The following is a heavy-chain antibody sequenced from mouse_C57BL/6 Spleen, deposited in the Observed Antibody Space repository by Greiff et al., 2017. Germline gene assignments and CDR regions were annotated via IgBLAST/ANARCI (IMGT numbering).Heavy chain of an antibody. CDR1: GYTFTDYE. Sequence: VQLQQSGAELVRPGASVTLSCKASGYTFTDYEMHWVKQTPVHGLEWIGAIDPETGGTAYNQKFKGKAILTADKSSSTAYMELRSLTSEDSAVYYCTRSPFITTVVTDGGQGTLVTVSA. J-gene: IGHJ3*01. V-gene: IGHV1-15*01. CDR3: TRSPFITTVVTD. CDR2: IDPETGGT. D-gene: IGHD1-1*01.